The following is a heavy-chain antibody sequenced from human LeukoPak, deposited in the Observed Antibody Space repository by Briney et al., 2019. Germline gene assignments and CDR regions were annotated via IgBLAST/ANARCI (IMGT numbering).Heavy chain of an antibody. Sequence: ASVKVSCKASGYTFTSYDINWVRQATGQGLEWMGWMNPNSGNTGYAQKFQGRVTMTRNTSISTAYMELSSLRSEDTAVYYCARHRPNHSGSYYSDAFDIWGQGTMVTVSS. V-gene: IGHV1-8*01. J-gene: IGHJ3*02. D-gene: IGHD1-26*01. CDR2: MNPNSGNT. CDR3: ARHRPNHSGSYYSDAFDI. CDR1: GYTFTSYD.